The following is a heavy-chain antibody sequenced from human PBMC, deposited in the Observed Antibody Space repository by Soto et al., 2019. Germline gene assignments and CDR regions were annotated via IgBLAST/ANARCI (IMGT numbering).Heavy chain of an antibody. CDR2: IKEDGSEK. V-gene: IGHV3-7*01. CDR1: GFTLSYYW. D-gene: IGHD2-15*01. J-gene: IGHJ4*02. CDR3: ARDCSGGSCQY. Sequence: EVQLMESGGGLVQPGGSLRLSCAASGFTLSYYWMSWVLQAPGKGLEWVANIKEDGSEKYYVDSVKGRFTISRDNAQNSVFLQMNSLRVEDTAIYYCARDCSGGSCQYWGQGTLVTVSS.